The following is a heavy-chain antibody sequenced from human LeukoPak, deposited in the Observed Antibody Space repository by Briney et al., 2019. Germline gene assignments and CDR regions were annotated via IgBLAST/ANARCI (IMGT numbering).Heavy chain of an antibody. J-gene: IGHJ4*02. Sequence: ASVKVSCEASGYTLTGYYMHWVRQAPGQGLEWMGWINPNSGGTNYAQKFQGRVTMTRDTSISTAYMELSRLRSDDTAVYYCASNTAIRQYYFDYWGQGTLVTVSS. CDR2: INPNSGGT. CDR3: ASNTAIRQYYFDY. CDR1: GYTLTGYY. V-gene: IGHV1-2*02. D-gene: IGHD5-18*01.